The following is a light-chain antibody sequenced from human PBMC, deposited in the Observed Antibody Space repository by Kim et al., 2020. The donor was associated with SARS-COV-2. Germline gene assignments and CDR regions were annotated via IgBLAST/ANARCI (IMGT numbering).Light chain of an antibody. CDR3: QVWDSSSVHRV. J-gene: IGLJ3*02. CDR1: NIGSKS. V-gene: IGLV3-21*04. Sequence: APGKTARITCGGNNIGSKSVPWYQQKPGQAPVLVIYYDSDRPSGIPERFSGSNSGNTATLTISRVEAGDEADYYCQVWDSSSVHRVFGGGTKLTVL. CDR2: YDS.